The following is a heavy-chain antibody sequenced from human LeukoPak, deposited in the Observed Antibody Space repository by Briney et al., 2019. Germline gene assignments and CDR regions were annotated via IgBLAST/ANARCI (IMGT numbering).Heavy chain of an antibody. Sequence: ASVKVSCKASGYTFTSYGISWVRQAPGQGLEWMGWISAYNGNTNYAQKLQGRVTITADESTSTAYMELSSLRSEDTAVYYCARVRGKDGYNPLGPSNGAFDIWGQGTMVTVSS. J-gene: IGHJ3*02. CDR3: ARVRGKDGYNPLGPSNGAFDI. CDR2: ISAYNGNT. CDR1: GYTFTSYG. D-gene: IGHD5-24*01. V-gene: IGHV1-18*01.